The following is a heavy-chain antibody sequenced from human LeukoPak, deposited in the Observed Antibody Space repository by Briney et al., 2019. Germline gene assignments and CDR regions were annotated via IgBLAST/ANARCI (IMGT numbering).Heavy chain of an antibody. D-gene: IGHD4-17*01. J-gene: IGHJ6*03. Sequence: PSETLSLTCTVSGGSISSYYWSWIRQPPGKGLEWIGYIYYSGSTNYNPSLKSRVTISVDTPKNQFSLKLSSVTAADTAVYYCAREGVYGDSPYYYYYYYMGVWGKGTTVTVSS. CDR1: GGSISSYY. V-gene: IGHV4-59*01. CDR2: IYYSGST. CDR3: AREGVYGDSPYYYYYYYMGV.